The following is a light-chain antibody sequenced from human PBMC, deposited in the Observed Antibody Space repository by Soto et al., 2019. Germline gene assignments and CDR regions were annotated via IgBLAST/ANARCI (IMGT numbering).Light chain of an antibody. V-gene: IGKV3-20*01. CDR3: HHYET. CDR1: QSVSRSY. CDR2: GAS. Sequence: EVVMTQSPATLSVSPGDRATLSCRASQSVSRSYLGWYQQKPGQAPRLLMYGASIRAAGVPERFSGSGSGTEFTLTISRLEPEDFTVYYCHHYETFGQGTKGDI. J-gene: IGKJ1*01.